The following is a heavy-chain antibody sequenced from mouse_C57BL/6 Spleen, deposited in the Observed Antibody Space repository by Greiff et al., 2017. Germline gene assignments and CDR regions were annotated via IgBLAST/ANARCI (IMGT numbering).Heavy chain of an antibody. CDR2: IYPGDGDT. CDR1: GYAFSSYW. V-gene: IGHV1-80*01. J-gene: IGHJ1*03. CDR3: ARARDGSWYFDV. Sequence: VQLQQSGAELVKPGASVKISCKASGYAFSSYWMNWVKQRPGKGLEWIGQIYPGDGDTNYTGKFKGKATLTADKSSSTAYMQLSSLTSEDSAVYFCARARDGSWYFDVWGTGTTVTVSS. D-gene: IGHD2-3*01.